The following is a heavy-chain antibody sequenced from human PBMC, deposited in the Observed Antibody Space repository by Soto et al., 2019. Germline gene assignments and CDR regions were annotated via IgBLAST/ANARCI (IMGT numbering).Heavy chain of an antibody. V-gene: IGHV3-48*02. CDR3: ARDRVWFGERTDAFDI. CDR1: GCTFSSYS. Sequence: GRPLRLSCAASGCTFSSYSMNWVRQAPGKGLEWVSYISSSSSTIYYADSVKGRFTISRDNAKNSLYLRMNSLRDEDTAVYYCARDRVWFGERTDAFDIWGQGTMVTVSS. D-gene: IGHD3-10*01. CDR2: ISSSSSTI. J-gene: IGHJ3*02.